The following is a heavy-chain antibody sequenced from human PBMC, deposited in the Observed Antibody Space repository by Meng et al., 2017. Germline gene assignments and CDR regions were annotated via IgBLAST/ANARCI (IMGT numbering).Heavy chain of an antibody. CDR1: GFTFTSYA. J-gene: IGHJ4*02. CDR2: IVPGSGNT. D-gene: IGHD6-19*01. Sequence: SVKVSCKASGFTFTSYAVQWVRQARGQRLEWIGWIVPGSGNTNYAQKFQERVTITRDKSTSTAYMELSSLRAEDTAVYYCAAERPPIWYSSGWYSLDYWGQGTLVTVSS. V-gene: IGHV1-58*01. CDR3: AAERPPIWYSSGWYSLDY.